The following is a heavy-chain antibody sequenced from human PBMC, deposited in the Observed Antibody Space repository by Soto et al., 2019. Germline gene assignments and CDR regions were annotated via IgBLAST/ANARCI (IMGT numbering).Heavy chain of an antibody. CDR1: GGSFSGYY. CDR3: AKDSGYNYGYFRWFDP. Sequence: SETLSLTCAVYGGSFSGYYWTWIRQPPGKGLEWIGYIYYNGSTYYNPSLKSRVTISADTSKNQFSLKLSFVTAADTAVYYCAKDSGYNYGYFRWFDPWGQGTLVTVSS. V-gene: IGHV4-59*01. D-gene: IGHD5-18*01. CDR2: IYYNGST. J-gene: IGHJ5*02.